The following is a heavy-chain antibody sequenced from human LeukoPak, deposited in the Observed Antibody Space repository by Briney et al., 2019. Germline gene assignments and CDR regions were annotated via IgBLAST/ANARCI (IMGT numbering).Heavy chain of an antibody. V-gene: IGHV3-21*01. CDR3: ARGGSYYSLDY. Sequence: GGSLRLSCAASGFTFSSYGMHWVRQAPGKGLEWVSSISSSSYIYYADSVKGRFTISRDNAKNSLYLQMNSLGAEDTAVYYCARGGSYYSLDYWGQGTLVTVSS. CDR2: ISSSSYI. D-gene: IGHD1-26*01. CDR1: GFTFSSYG. J-gene: IGHJ4*02.